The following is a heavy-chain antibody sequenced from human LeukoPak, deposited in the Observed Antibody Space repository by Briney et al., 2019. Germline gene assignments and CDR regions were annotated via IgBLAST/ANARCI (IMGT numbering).Heavy chain of an antibody. CDR2: IKQDGTEK. CDR1: GFTFITYS. D-gene: IGHD3-10*01. J-gene: IGHJ4*02. CDR3: AKLAKYFYGSETYYFFEH. Sequence: PGGSLRLSCAASGFTFITYSMTWVRQAPGKGLEWVANIKQDGTEKYYVDSVKGRFTISRENAENSLYLQMNSLRVEDTAVYYCAKLAKYFYGSETYYFFEHWGQGTPVTASS. V-gene: IGHV3-7*01.